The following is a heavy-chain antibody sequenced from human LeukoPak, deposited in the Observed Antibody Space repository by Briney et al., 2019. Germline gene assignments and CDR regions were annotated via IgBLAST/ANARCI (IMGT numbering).Heavy chain of an antibody. V-gene: IGHV4-38-2*01. CDR2: IYHSGST. J-gene: IGHJ4*02. Sequence: PWATLSLTCAVSGYSISSGYYWGWIRHPPEKRVECIGSIYHSGSTYYTPSLKSRVTISVDTSKNQLSLKLSCVTVEDPAVYYCARHLGTGEFGYWGQGTLVTVSS. CDR3: ARHLGTGEFGY. D-gene: IGHD7-27*01. CDR1: GYSISSGYY.